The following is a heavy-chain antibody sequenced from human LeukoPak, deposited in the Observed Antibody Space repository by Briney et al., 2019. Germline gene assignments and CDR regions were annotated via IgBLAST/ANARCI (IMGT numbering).Heavy chain of an antibody. CDR3: ATAHPRGSSYGYFSDF. D-gene: IGHD5-18*01. V-gene: IGHV3-15*01. J-gene: IGHJ4*02. Sequence: GGSLRLSCVASGFIFSNAWMSWVRQAPGKGLEWVGRIKSKTDGGTTDYAAPVKGRITISRDDSKNTLYLQMNSLKTEDTAVYYCATAHPRGSSYGYFSDFWGQGTLVIVSS. CDR1: GFIFSNAW. CDR2: IKSKTDGGTT.